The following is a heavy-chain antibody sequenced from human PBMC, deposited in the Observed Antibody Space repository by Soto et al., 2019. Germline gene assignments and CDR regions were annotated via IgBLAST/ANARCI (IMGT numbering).Heavy chain of an antibody. CDR3: ARPYSENFYYFDY. D-gene: IGHD5-12*01. CDR2: IYWNDYQ. J-gene: IGHJ4*02. CDR1: GFSLTTDGVG. Sequence: QISLKESGPTHVKPTQTLTLTCTFSGFSLTTDGVGVGWIRQPPGKALEWLALIYWNDYQRYNPSPNNRLTVTNDTSKNQVVLTMTNLDPVDPATYYWARPYSENFYYFDYWGQGTLVTVSP. V-gene: IGHV2-5*01.